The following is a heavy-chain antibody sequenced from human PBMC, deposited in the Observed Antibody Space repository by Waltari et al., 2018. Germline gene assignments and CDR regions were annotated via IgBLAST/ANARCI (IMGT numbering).Heavy chain of an antibody. CDR3: ARGPRITFGGVIVRRDYYYYGMDV. V-gene: IGHV4-34*01. CDR2: INHSGST. J-gene: IGHJ6*02. D-gene: IGHD3-16*02. Sequence: QVQLQQWGAGLLKPSETLSLTCAVYGGSFSGYYWSWIRQPPGKGLEWIGEINHSGSTNHTPSLKRRVTISVDTSKNQFSRKLSSVTAADTAVYYCARGPRITFGGVIVRRDYYYYGMDVWGQGTTVTVSS. CDR1: GGSFSGYY.